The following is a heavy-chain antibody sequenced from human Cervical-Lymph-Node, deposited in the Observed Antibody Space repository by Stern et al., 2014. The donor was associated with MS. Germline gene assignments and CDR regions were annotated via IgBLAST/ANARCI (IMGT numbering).Heavy chain of an antibody. J-gene: IGHJ4*02. D-gene: IGHD4-17*01. CDR1: GFTFSGSA. CDR2: IRSKANSYAT. CDR3: CTSTTVTTNY. Sequence: EVQLVESGGGLDQPGGSLKLSCAASGFTFSGSAMHWVRQASGKGLEWVGRIRSKANSYATTYAASVKGRFNMSRDDSKNTAYLQMNSLKTEDTAVYYCCTSTTVTTNYWGQGTLVTVSS. V-gene: IGHV3-73*02.